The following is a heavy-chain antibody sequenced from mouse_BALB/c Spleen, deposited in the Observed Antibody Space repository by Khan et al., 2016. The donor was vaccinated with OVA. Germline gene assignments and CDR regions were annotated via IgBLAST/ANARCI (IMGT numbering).Heavy chain of an antibody. J-gene: IGHJ3*01. CDR3: ARDYWFTY. CDR1: GFTFSNYA. CDR2: IGSGEST. V-gene: IGHV5-6-5*01. Sequence: EVELVESGGGLVKPGGSLKLSCEASGFTFSNYAMSWVRQSPEKRLEWVASIGSGESTYYLDSVKGRFTISRDNAWNILYLQMSSLRSEDTAMYYCARDYWFTYWGQGTMVTVSA.